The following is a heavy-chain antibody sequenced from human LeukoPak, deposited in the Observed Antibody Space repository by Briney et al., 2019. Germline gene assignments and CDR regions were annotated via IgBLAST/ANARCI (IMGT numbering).Heavy chain of an antibody. V-gene: IGHV4-61*02. CDR3: ARGGLLNWFDP. D-gene: IGHD1-26*01. J-gene: IGHJ5*02. CDR2: IYATGST. Sequence: SETLSLTCTVSGDSFSSVSYYWSWIRQPAGKGLKWIGRIYATGSTNYNPSLKSRVTISVDTSKNQFSLKLSSVTAADTAVYYCARGGLLNWFDPWGQGTLVTVSS. CDR1: GDSFSSVSYY.